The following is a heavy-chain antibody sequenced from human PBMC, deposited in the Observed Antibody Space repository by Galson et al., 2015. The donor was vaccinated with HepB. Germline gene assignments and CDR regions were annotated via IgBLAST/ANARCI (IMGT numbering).Heavy chain of an antibody. CDR1: GFTFSSYA. Sequence: SLRLSCAASGFTFSSYAMHWVRQAPGKGLEWVAVISYDGSNKYYADSVKGRFTISRDNSKNTLYLQMNSLRAEDTAVYYCAREKRGYCSSTSCSYPDYWGQGTLVTVSS. D-gene: IGHD2-2*01. CDR2: ISYDGSNK. CDR3: AREKRGYCSSTSCSYPDY. V-gene: IGHV3-30-3*01. J-gene: IGHJ4*02.